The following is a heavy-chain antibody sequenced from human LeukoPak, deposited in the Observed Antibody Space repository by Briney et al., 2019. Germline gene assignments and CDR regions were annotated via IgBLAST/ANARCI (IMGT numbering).Heavy chain of an antibody. CDR2: IIPILGIA. CDR1: GGTFSSYA. D-gene: IGHD3-3*01. V-gene: IGHV1-69*04. CDR3: ARGDTYYDFWSGYFDY. J-gene: IGHJ4*02. Sequence: SVKVSCKASGGTFSSYAISWVRQAPGQGLEWMLRIIPILGIANFAQKFQGRVTITADKSTSTAYMELSSLRSEDTAVYYCARGDTYYDFWSGYFDYWGQGTLVTVSS.